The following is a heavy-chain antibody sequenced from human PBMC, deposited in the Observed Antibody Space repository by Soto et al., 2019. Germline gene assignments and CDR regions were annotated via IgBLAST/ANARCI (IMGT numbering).Heavy chain of an antibody. CDR3: ARELYGDYGIDS. CDR2: IDGSSDSL. J-gene: IGHJ4*02. Sequence: PGGSLRLSCAASGFTFSSYSMNWVRQAPGKGLVWVSPIDGSSDSLSYADSVEGGFTISRDHAQMSLYLQMSSQRAEDTAVYYGARELYGDYGIDSWGQGTLVTVSS. V-gene: IGHV3-21*01. D-gene: IGHD4-17*01. CDR1: GFTFSSYS.